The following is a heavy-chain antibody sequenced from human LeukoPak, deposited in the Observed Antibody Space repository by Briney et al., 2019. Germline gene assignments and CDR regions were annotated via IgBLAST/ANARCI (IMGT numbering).Heavy chain of an antibody. J-gene: IGHJ3*02. Sequence: ASVKVSCKVSGYTLTELSMHWVRQAPGKGLEWMGGFGPEDGETIYAQKFQGRVTMTEDTSTATAYMELSSLRSEDAAVYYCARDGYTTVTGLHDAFDIWGQGTMVTVSS. D-gene: IGHD4-11*01. CDR3: ARDGYTTVTGLHDAFDI. CDR2: FGPEDGET. V-gene: IGHV1-24*01. CDR1: GYTLTELS.